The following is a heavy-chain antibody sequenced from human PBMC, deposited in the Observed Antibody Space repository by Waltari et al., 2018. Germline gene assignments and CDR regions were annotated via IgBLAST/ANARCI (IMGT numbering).Heavy chain of an antibody. CDR2: IDSGGSDT. J-gene: IGHJ4*02. CDR3: ARDLYDTGSGDYPGRDF. V-gene: IGHV3-74*01. CDR1: GFTFSNFW. D-gene: IGHD1-26*01. Sequence: EVQLVESGGVLVHPGGSLRLSCAASGFTFSNFWMHWVRQAPGKGLVGVSRIDSGGSDTSYAGSVKGRFTISRDNTKNTLYLQMNSLRGEDTGVYYCARDLYDTGSGDYPGRDFWGQGTLVTVAS.